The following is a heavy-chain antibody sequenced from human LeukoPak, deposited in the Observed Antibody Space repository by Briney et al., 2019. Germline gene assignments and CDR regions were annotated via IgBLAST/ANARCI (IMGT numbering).Heavy chain of an antibody. Sequence: ASVKVSCKASGYTFTSYGISWVRQAPGQGLEWMGWINAYNGDTNYAQQLQGRVTITTDTSTSTAYMEPRSRRSHDTAVYYCAREYTVTSPWKYWGQGTLVTVSS. D-gene: IGHD4-17*01. V-gene: IGHV1-18*01. J-gene: IGHJ4*02. CDR3: AREYTVTSPWKY. CDR1: GYTFTSYG. CDR2: INAYNGDT.